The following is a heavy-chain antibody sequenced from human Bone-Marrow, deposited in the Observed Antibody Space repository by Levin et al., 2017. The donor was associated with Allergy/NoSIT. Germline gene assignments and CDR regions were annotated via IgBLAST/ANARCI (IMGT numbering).Heavy chain of an antibody. CDR3: ARDPLDYGTNSGNY. CDR2: IYHGGRT. Sequence: GSLRLSCTVSGGSISSSTWWSWVRQSPGKGLEWIVEIYHGGRTNYNPSLKSRVSMSVDKSKSQFSLKLSSVTGADAAVYYCARDPLDYGTNSGNYWGQGTLVTVSS. D-gene: IGHD4-17*01. V-gene: IGHV4-4*02. CDR1: GGSISSSTW. J-gene: IGHJ4*02.